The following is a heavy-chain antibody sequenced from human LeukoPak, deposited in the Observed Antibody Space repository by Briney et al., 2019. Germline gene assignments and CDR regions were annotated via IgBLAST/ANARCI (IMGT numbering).Heavy chain of an antibody. CDR1: GYSISSGYY. J-gene: IGHJ6*03. CDR2: LYHSDSI. D-gene: IGHD6-13*01. V-gene: IGHV4-38-2*01. CDR3: ARQHDSYHYYYVDV. Sequence: SETLSLTCAVSGYSISSGYYWIWIRQPPGKGLEWIGSLYHSDSIYYNPSLESRVTMSVETSKNPFSLKLSFVTAADTAVYYCARQHDSYHYYYVDVWGKGTTVTVSS.